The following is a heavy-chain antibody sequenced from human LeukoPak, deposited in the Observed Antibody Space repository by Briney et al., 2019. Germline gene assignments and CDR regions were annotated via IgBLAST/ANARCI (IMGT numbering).Heavy chain of an antibody. CDR2: INTYNGNT. CDR3: ARVSSKATVRGLITKKNYYYYYMDV. Sequence: GASVKVSCKASGYTFTNYGISWVRQAPGQGLEWMGWINTYNGNTNYAQKLRGRVTMTTDTSTSTAYMELRSLRSDDTAVYYCARVSSKATVRGLITKKNYYYYYMDVWGKGTTVTISS. J-gene: IGHJ6*03. V-gene: IGHV1-18*01. CDR1: GYTFTNYG. D-gene: IGHD3-10*01.